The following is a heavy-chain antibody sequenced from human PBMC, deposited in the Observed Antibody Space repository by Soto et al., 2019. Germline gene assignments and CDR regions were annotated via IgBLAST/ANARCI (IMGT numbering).Heavy chain of an antibody. CDR3: AKALGSSFLYNAEYFHY. Sequence: EVQLVESGGGLVQPGRSLXXSXXAXXXXXXQYXMXXXXXAPXXXLEXVXVLSWNSGNIGYADSVKGRFTISRDNAKNSLYLQMNSLRAEDTALYYCAKALGSSFLYNAEYFHYWGQGTLVTVSS. CDR2: LSWNSGNI. CDR1: XXXXXQYX. D-gene: IGHD3-3*01. V-gene: IGHV3-9*01. J-gene: IGHJ1*01.